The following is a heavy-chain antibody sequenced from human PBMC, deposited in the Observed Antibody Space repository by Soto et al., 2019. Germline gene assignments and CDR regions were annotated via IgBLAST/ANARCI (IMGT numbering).Heavy chain of an antibody. J-gene: IGHJ4*02. Sequence: GGSLRLSCAAYGFTFSSYVMNWVRLAPGKGLEWVSGISTSGGNTYYADSVKGRFTISRDNSKNTLYLQMNSLRAEDTAVYYCAKGFVGVCYHCSYHFDSWGQGALVTVSS. CDR3: AKGFVGVCYHCSYHFDS. D-gene: IGHD2-8*01. CDR1: GFTFSSYV. CDR2: ISTSGGNT. V-gene: IGHV3-23*01.